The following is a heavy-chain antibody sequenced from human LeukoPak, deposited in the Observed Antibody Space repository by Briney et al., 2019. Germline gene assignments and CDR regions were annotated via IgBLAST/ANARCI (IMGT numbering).Heavy chain of an antibody. CDR3: ARHVGSSGWIDAFDI. J-gene: IGHJ3*02. CDR2: IYTSGST. CDR1: GGSISSYY. V-gene: IGHV4-4*09. Sequence: SETLSLTYTVSGGSISSYYWSWIRQPPGKGLEWIGYIYTSGSTNYNPSLKSRVTISVDTSKNQFSLKLSSVTAADTAVYYCARHVGSSGWIDAFDIWGQGTMVTVSS. D-gene: IGHD6-6*01.